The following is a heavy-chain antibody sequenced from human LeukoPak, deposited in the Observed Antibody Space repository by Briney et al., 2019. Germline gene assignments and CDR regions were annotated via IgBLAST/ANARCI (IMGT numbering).Heavy chain of an antibody. CDR2: IYHDGST. CDR3: ASPSIGSTTDY. Sequence: SETLSLTCTVSGGSISSGGYYWNWIRQHPGKGLEWIGYIYHDGSTYYNPSLKSRVTMLLDTSNNQFSLTLNSVTAADTAVYYCASPSIGSTTDYWGQGTLVTVSS. J-gene: IGHJ4*02. CDR1: GGSISSGGYY. D-gene: IGHD2/OR15-2a*01. V-gene: IGHV4-31*03.